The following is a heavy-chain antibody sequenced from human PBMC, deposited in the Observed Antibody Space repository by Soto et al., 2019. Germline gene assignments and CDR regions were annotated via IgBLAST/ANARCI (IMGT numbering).Heavy chain of an antibody. Sequence: GASVKVSCKASGYTFSSYAIHWVRQAPGQGLEWMGWIHAGNGNTKYSQSFQGRVTISRDTSATTAYTELNSLRSEDTAVYYCARGVAFLDYWGQGTLVTVSS. CDR2: IHAGNGNT. D-gene: IGHD2-15*01. CDR1: GYTFSSYA. J-gene: IGHJ4*02. V-gene: IGHV1-3*01. CDR3: ARGVAFLDY.